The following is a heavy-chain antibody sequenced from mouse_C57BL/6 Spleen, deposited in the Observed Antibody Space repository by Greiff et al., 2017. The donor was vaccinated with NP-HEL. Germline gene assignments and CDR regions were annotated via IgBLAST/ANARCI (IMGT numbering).Heavy chain of an antibody. CDR2: ISYDGSN. CDR3: ARESNWFAY. Sequence: EVQVVESGPGLVKPSQSLSLTCSVTGYSITSGYYWNWIRQFPGNKLEWMGYISYDGSNNYNPSLKNRISITRDTSKNQFFLKLNSVTTEDTATYYCARESNWFAYWGQGTLVTVSA. CDR1: GYSITSGYY. J-gene: IGHJ3*01. V-gene: IGHV3-6*01. D-gene: IGHD2-5*01.